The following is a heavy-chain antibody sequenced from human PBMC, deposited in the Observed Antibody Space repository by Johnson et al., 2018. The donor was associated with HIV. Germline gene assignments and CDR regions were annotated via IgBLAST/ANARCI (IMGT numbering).Heavy chain of an antibody. V-gene: IGHV3-7*01. CDR3: ARYQQLVRDGAFDI. Sequence: VQLMESGGGLVQPGGSLRLSCAASRFTFTSYWMNWVRQAPGKGLEWVANIQQDGSETYSVESVKGRFTISRDNAKNSLYLQMNSLRAEETAVYYCARYQQLVRDGAFDIWGQGTMVTVSS. CDR1: RFTFTSYW. CDR2: IQQDGSET. D-gene: IGHD6-13*01. J-gene: IGHJ3*02.